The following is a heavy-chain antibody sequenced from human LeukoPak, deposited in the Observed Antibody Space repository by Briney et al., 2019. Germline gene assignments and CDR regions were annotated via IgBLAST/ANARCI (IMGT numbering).Heavy chain of an antibody. CDR3: ARGLAGNPQQLVGYYFDY. CDR1: GGSFSGYY. Sequence: SSETLSLTCAVYGGSFSGYYWSWIRQPPGKGLEWIGEINHSGSTNYNPSLKSRVTISVDTSKNQFSLKLSSVTAADTAVYYCARGLAGNPQQLVGYYFDYWGQGTLVTVSS. J-gene: IGHJ4*02. V-gene: IGHV4-34*01. CDR2: INHSGST. D-gene: IGHD6-13*01.